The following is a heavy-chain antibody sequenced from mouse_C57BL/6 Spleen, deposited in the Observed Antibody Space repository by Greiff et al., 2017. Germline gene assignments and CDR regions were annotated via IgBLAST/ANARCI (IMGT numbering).Heavy chain of an antibody. CDR2: IDPEDGDT. Sequence: VQLQQSGAELVRPGASVKLSCTASGFNIKDSYMHWVKQRPEQGLEWIGRIDPEDGDTEFAPKFQGKATMTADTSSNTAYLQLRSLTSEDTSVYYCTTLCSNYLFDSWRQGTTLSVSS. D-gene: IGHD2-5*01. J-gene: IGHJ2*01. V-gene: IGHV14-1*01. CDR3: TTLCSNYLFDS. CDR1: GFNIKDSY.